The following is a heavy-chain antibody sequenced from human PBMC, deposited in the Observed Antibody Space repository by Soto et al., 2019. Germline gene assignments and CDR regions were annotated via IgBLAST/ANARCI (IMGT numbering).Heavy chain of an antibody. D-gene: IGHD3-22*01. Sequence: SETLSLTCTVSGGSISTYYWIWIRQPPGKGLEWIAYIYYSGITNYNPSLKSRLTISVDTSKTQFSLKLTSVTAADTAVYYCARSISGYHYYFDYWGHGTLVTVSS. CDR3: ARSISGYHYYFDY. J-gene: IGHJ4*01. CDR2: IYYSGIT. CDR1: GGSISTYY. V-gene: IGHV4-59*01.